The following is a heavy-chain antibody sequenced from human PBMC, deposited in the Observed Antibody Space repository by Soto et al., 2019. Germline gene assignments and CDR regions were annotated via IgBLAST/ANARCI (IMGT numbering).Heavy chain of an antibody. V-gene: IGHV4-30-4*01. Sequence: SETLSLTCTVSGGSISSGDYYWSWIRQPPGKGLEWIGYIYYSGSTYYNPSLKSRVTISVDTSKNQSSLKLSSVTAADTAVYYGARDNGDYGGFDYWGQGTLVTVSS. CDR1: GGSISSGDYY. D-gene: IGHD4-17*01. CDR3: ARDNGDYGGFDY. J-gene: IGHJ4*02. CDR2: IYYSGST.